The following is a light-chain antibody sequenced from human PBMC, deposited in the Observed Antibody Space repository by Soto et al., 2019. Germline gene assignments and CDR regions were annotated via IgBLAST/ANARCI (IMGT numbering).Light chain of an antibody. Sequence: QSVLTQPPSASGTPGQRVTIYCSGSSSNSGSNYVYWYQQLPGTAPKLLIYSNNQRPSGVPDRFSGSKSGTSASLAISGLRSEDEADYYCAAWDDSLSGRVFGGGTKLTVL. CDR3: AAWDDSLSGRV. J-gene: IGLJ3*02. CDR2: SNN. V-gene: IGLV1-47*02. CDR1: SSNSGSNY.